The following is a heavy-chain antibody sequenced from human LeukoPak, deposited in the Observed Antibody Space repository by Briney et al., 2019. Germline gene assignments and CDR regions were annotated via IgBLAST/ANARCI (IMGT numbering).Heavy chain of an antibody. CDR1: GGTFSSYA. D-gene: IGHD6-19*01. Sequence: ASVKVSCKASGGTFSSYAISWVRQAPGQGLEWMGWISAYNGHTNFAQNLQGRVTMTTDTSTSTAYMELRSLRSDDTAVYYCARDKDLGAVAGTFDYWGQGTLVTVSS. CDR3: ARDKDLGAVAGTFDY. CDR2: ISAYNGHT. V-gene: IGHV1-18*01. J-gene: IGHJ4*02.